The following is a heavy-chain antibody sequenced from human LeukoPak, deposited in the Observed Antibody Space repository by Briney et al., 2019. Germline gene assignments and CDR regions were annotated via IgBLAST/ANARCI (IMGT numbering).Heavy chain of an antibody. CDR2: IIPIFGTA. D-gene: IGHD3-10*01. V-gene: IGHV1-69*13. CDR1: GGTFSSYA. J-gene: IGHJ5*02. CDR3: ARREYYGSGSYSNWFDP. Sequence: GASVKVSCKASGGTFSSYAISWVRQAPGQGLEWMGGIIPIFGTANYAQKFQGRVTITADESTSTAYMEPSSLRSEDTAVYYCARREYYGSGSYSNWFDPWGQGTLVTVSS.